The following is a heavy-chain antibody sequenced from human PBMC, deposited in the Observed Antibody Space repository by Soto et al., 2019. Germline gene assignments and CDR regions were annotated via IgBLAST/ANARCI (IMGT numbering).Heavy chain of an antibody. CDR1: GFTFSSYS. CDR3: ARDGFRVDILTGYSQGGYYGMDV. CDR2: ISSSSSYI. J-gene: IGHJ6*02. V-gene: IGHV3-21*01. D-gene: IGHD3-9*01. Sequence: GGSLRLSCAASGFTFSSYSMNWVRQAPGKGLEWVSSISSSSSYIYYADSVKGRFTISRDNAKNSLYLQMNSLRAEDTAVYYCARDGFRVDILTGYSQGGYYGMDVWGQGTTVTVSS.